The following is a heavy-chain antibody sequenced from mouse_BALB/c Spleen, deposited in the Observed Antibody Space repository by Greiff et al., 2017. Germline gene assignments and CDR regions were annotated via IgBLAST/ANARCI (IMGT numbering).Heavy chain of an antibody. CDR2: ISDGGSYT. D-gene: IGHD2-14*01. CDR1: GFTFSDYY. V-gene: IGHV5-4*02. J-gene: IGHJ4*01. Sequence: EVMLVESGGGLVQPGGSLKLSCAASGFTFSDYYMYWVRQTPEKRLEWVATISDGGSYTYYPDSVKGRFTISRDNAKNNLYLQMSSLKSEDTAMYYCARDIGPYAMDYWGQGTSVTVSS. CDR3: ARDIGPYAMDY.